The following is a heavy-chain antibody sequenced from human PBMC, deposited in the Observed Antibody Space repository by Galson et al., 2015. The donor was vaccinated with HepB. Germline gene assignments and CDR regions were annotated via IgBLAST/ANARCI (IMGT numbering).Heavy chain of an antibody. Sequence: SLRLSCAASGFTFSGSAMHWVRQAPGKGLEWVAVISYDGSNKYYADSVKGRFTISRDNSKNTLYLQMNSLRAEDTAVYYCAKDRNYYDSSGPDLPELYYYYGMDVWGQGTTVTVSS. CDR3: AKDRNYYDSSGPDLPELYYYYGMDV. D-gene: IGHD3-22*01. J-gene: IGHJ6*02. CDR2: ISYDGSNK. CDR1: GFTFSGSA. V-gene: IGHV3-30*04.